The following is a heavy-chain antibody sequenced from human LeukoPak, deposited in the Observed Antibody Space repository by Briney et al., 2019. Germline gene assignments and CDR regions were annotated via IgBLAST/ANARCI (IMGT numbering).Heavy chain of an antibody. V-gene: IGHV3-7*03. J-gene: IGHJ4*01. CDR2: INHNGNVN. CDR1: GFTFSSYW. D-gene: IGHD2-2*01. CDR3: ARDGGYCGTTSCYAFY. Sequence: GGSLRLSCAASGFTFSSYWMNWARQAPGKGLEWVASINHNGNVNYYVDSVKGRFTISRDNAKNSLYLQMSNLRAEDTAVYYCARDGGYCGTTSCYAFYWGHGTLVTVSS.